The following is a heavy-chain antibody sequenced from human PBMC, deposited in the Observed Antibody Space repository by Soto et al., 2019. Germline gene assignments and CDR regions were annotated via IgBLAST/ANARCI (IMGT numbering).Heavy chain of an antibody. D-gene: IGHD3-22*01. CDR3: AIFDYDSSGYYLAGAAPRQRVPFDP. CDR1: GFTFSSYA. CDR2: ISYDGSNK. V-gene: IGHV3-30-3*01. J-gene: IGHJ5*02. Sequence: HPGGSLRLSCAASGFTFSSYAMHWVRQAPGKGLEWVAVISYDGSNKYYADSVKGRFTISRDNSKNTLYLQMNSLRAEDTAVYYCAIFDYDSSGYYLAGAAPRQRVPFDPWGQGTLVTVSS.